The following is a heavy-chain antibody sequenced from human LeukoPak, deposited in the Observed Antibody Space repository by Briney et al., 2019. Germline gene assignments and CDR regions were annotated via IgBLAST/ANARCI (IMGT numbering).Heavy chain of an antibody. CDR1: GFTFTNYE. D-gene: IGHD5-12*01. CDR3: ARTLRGSSGYDWGFDS. CDR2: IFTSGITT. V-gene: IGHV3-48*03. J-gene: IGHJ4*02. Sequence: PXGSLRLSCAASGFTFTNYEMNWVRQAXGKGLEWVSYIFTSGITTYYTDSVKGRFTISRDNAKNSLYLQMNSLRAEDTAVYYCARTLRGSSGYDWGFDSWGQGTLVTVSS.